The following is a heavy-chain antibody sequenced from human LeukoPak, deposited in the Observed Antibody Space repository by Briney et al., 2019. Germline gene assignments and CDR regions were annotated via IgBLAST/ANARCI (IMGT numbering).Heavy chain of an antibody. CDR3: ARTVEVATLHNWFRP. D-gene: IGHD5-24*01. V-gene: IGHV4-59*12. Sequence: PSETLSLTCTVSGGSINNYYWSWIRQPPGKGLEWIGCVYDTGSTNYNPSLKSRVTISVDRSKNLFSLKLMSVTAADTAVYYCARTVEVATLHNWFRPWGLGTLVTVSS. CDR1: GGSINNYY. J-gene: IGHJ5*02. CDR2: VYDTGST.